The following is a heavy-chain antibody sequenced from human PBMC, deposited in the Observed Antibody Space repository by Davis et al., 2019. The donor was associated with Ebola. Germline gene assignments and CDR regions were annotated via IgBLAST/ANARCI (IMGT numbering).Heavy chain of an antibody. Sequence: PGGSLRLSCAASGFTFSSYSMNWVRQAPGKGLEWVSSISSSSSYIYYADSMKGRFTISRDNAKNSLYLQMNSLRAEDTAVYYCAKEEGGYYFDYWGQGTLVTVSS. D-gene: IGHD3-16*01. CDR2: ISSSSSYI. V-gene: IGHV3-21*01. CDR3: AKEEGGYYFDY. CDR1: GFTFSSYS. J-gene: IGHJ4*02.